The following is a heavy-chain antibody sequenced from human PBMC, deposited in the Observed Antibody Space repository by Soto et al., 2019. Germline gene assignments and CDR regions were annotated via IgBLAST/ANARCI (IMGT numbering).Heavy chain of an antibody. D-gene: IGHD3-10*01. J-gene: IGHJ6*02. CDR1: GYTFTHYY. CDR2: INPSGGST. CDR3: ASRAGSNSRYVMDL. V-gene: IGHV1-46*01. Sequence: QALLVQSGSEVKKPGASVKISCKTSGYTFTHYYMHWVRQAPGQGLEWMGTINPSGGSTSSAQKFQGRINVNRDTSTSTVYMDLGGLRSEDTAVYFCASRAGSNSRYVMDLWGQGTTVTVSS.